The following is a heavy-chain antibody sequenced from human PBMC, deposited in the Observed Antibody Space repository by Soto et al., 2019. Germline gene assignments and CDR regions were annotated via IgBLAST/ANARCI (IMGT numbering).Heavy chain of an antibody. D-gene: IGHD3-10*01. CDR2: ISYDGSNK. CDR3: ARVYYGPTPAPYYYYYGMDV. J-gene: IGHJ6*02. V-gene: IGHV3-30*03. Sequence: GGSLRLSCAASGFTFSSYGMHWVRQAPGKGLEWVAVISYDGSNKYYADSVKGRFTISRDNSKNTLYLQMNSLRAEDTAVYYCARVYYGPTPAPYYYYYGMDVWGQGTTVTSP. CDR1: GFTFSSYG.